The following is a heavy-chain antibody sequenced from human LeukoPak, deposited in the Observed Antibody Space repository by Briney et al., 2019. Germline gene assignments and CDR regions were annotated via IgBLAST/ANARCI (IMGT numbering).Heavy chain of an antibody. CDR3: ARVPSSGWILES. Sequence: GGSLRLSCVASGFTFSSYWMHWVRQAPGKGLVWVSRINTDGSTTSYADSVRGRFTISRDNSKNTLYLQMNSLRAEDTAVYYCARVPSSGWILESWGQGTLVTVSS. D-gene: IGHD6-19*01. CDR1: GFTFSSYW. CDR2: INTDGSTT. J-gene: IGHJ4*02. V-gene: IGHV3-74*01.